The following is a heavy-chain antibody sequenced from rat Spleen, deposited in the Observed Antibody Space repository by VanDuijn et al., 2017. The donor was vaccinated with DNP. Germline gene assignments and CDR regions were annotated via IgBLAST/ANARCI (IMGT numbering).Heavy chain of an antibody. J-gene: IGHJ1*01. D-gene: IGHD1-3*01. CDR1: GFTFSNYD. V-gene: IGHV5-25*01. Sequence: EVQLVESGGGLVQPGRSLKLSCAASGFTFSNYDMAWVRQAPTKGLEWVASISTSGGSTYYRDSVKGRFTVSRDNAKSTLYLQMDSLRSEDTATYYCARRSYGSYAGYWYFDFWGPGTMVTVSS. CDR3: ARRSYGSYAGYWYFDF. CDR2: ISTSGGST.